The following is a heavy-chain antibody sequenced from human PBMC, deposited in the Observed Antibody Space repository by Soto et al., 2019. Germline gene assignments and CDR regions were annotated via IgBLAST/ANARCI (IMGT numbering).Heavy chain of an antibody. V-gene: IGHV1-18*01. D-gene: IGHD4-17*01. CDR3: ARPSGSYGDYAWSLKY. CDR2: ISVYRGDT. Sequence: QVQLVQSGAEVKKPGASVKVSCKASGYTFTGYSVGWVRQAPGQGLEWMGWISVYRGDTYYAQRFQDRLTMTTDASTSTAYMELTSLRSDDTAVYYCARPSGSYGDYAWSLKYWGQGTLVTVSS. CDR1: GYTFTGYS. J-gene: IGHJ4*02.